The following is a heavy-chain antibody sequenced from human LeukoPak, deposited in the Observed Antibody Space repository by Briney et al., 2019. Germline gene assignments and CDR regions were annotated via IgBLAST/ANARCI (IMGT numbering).Heavy chain of an antibody. D-gene: IGHD1-7*01. Sequence: GRSLRLSCAASGFTFSTYAMHWVRQAPGKGLEWLAGISFDGRNKYYADSVKGRFTISRDNSKNTLYLQMNSLRGEDTAVYSCAREGWNYVFDYWGQGTLVTVSS. V-gene: IGHV3-30*01. CDR3: AREGWNYVFDY. J-gene: IGHJ4*02. CDR2: ISFDGRNK. CDR1: GFTFSTYA.